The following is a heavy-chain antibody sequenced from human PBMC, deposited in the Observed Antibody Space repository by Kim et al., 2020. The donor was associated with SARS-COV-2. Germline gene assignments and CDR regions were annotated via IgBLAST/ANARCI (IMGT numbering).Heavy chain of an antibody. CDR2: ISGSGGST. V-gene: IGHV3-23*01. CDR3: AKDRSSFRQAGAKGVDAFDI. CDR1: GFTFSSYA. J-gene: IGHJ3*02. D-gene: IGHD1-26*01. Sequence: GGSLRLSCAASGFTFSSYAMSWVRQAPGKGLEWVSAISGSGGSTYYADSVKGRFTISRDNSKNTLYLQMNSLRAEDTAVYYCAKDRSSFRQAGAKGVDAFDIWGQGTMVTVSS.